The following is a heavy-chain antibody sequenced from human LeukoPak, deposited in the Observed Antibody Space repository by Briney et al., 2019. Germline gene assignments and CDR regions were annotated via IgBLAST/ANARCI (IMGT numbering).Heavy chain of an antibody. J-gene: IGHJ4*02. CDR3: AREDADTWMTTVTTTVYFDY. CDR1: GYSISSGYY. Sequence: SETLSLTCTVSGYSISSGYYWGWIRQPPGKGLEWIGSIYHSGSTYYNPSLKSRVTISVDTSKNQFSLKLSSVTAADTAVYYCAREDADTWMTTVTTTVYFDYWGQGTLVTVSS. CDR2: IYHSGST. V-gene: IGHV4-38-2*02. D-gene: IGHD4-17*01.